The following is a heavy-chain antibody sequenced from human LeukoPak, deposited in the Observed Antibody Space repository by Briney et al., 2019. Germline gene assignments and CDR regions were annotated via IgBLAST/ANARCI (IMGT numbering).Heavy chain of an antibody. Sequence: SETLSLTCTVSGGSISSYYWSWIRQPAGKGLEWIGRIYTSGSTDYNPSLKSRVTMSVDTSKNQFSLKLTSVTAADTAVYYCARGIAGASERALDIWGQGTTVTVSS. V-gene: IGHV4-4*07. J-gene: IGHJ3*02. D-gene: IGHD6-13*01. CDR1: GGSISSYY. CDR2: IYTSGST. CDR3: ARGIAGASERALDI.